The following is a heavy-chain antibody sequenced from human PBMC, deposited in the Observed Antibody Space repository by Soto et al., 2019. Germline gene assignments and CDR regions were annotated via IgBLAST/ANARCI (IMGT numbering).Heavy chain of an antibody. CDR1: GGSISSYY. V-gene: IGHV4-59*01. J-gene: IGHJ4*02. CDR2: IYYGGSG. CDR3: ASLRIGYYKELFDY. D-gene: IGHD3-22*01. Sequence: KTSETLSLTCTVSGGSISSYYWNWIRQSPGKGLEWIGYIYYGGSGNYNPSLKSRVTISIDTSKNQFSLKMSSVTPADTAVYYCASLRIGYYKELFDYWGQGALVTVS.